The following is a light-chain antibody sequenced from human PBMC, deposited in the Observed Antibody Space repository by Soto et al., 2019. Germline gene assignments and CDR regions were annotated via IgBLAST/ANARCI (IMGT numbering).Light chain of an antibody. CDR1: NSDVGSYNL. J-gene: IGLJ2*01. Sequence: QSALTQPASVSGSPGQSITISCTGTNSDVGSYNLVSWYQHHPGKAPKLMIYEGSERPSGVSHRFSGSKSGNTASLTISGLQAEDEADYYCCSYAAGSTVVFGGGTKVTVL. CDR3: CSYAAGSTVV. CDR2: EGS. V-gene: IGLV2-23*01.